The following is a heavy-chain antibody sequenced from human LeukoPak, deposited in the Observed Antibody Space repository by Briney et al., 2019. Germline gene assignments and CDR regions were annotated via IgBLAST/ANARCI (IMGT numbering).Heavy chain of an antibody. D-gene: IGHD7-27*01. Sequence: SETLSLTCTVSGASINSGSSYWGWIRQPAGKGLEWIGRIYTTGNSNYNPSLKSRVTMSVDTSKNQFSLSLTSVTAADTAVYYCAKAANWGPQYIDYWGQGTLVTVSS. CDR3: AKAANWGPQYIDY. CDR2: IYTTGNS. CDR1: GASINSGSSY. J-gene: IGHJ4*02. V-gene: IGHV4-61*02.